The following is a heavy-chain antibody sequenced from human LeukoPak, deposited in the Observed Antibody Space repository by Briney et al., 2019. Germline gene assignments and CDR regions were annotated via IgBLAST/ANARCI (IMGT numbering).Heavy chain of an antibody. CDR3: ARAVYFHSTLDV. CDR1: VGSISRNN. D-gene: IGHD2/OR15-2a*01. J-gene: IGHJ6*02. Sequence: PETLCVTCVDVVGSISRNNLSWIRQPPRKGLEWIGYICYSESANYNPALKSRVTISVGTSKYLYTMKLRSVTAADSAVYYCARAVYFHSTLDVWGQGTMVTVSS. CDR2: ICYSESA. V-gene: IGHV4-59*01.